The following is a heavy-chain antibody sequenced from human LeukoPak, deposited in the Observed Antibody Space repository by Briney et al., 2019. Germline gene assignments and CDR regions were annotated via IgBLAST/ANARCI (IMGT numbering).Heavy chain of an antibody. Sequence: ASVKVSCKASGYTFTSYDIAWVRQATGPGLEWMGWMNPNSGKTGYAQKFKGRVTMTRNTSISTAYMELSRLRSDDTAVYYCARDRGAAAWDYWGQGTLVTVSS. D-gene: IGHD2-2*01. V-gene: IGHV1-8*01. CDR2: MNPNSGKT. CDR1: GYTFTSYD. CDR3: ARDRGAAAWDY. J-gene: IGHJ4*02.